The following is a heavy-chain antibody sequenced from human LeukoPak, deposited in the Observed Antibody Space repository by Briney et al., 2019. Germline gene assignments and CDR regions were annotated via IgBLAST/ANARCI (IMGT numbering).Heavy chain of an antibody. D-gene: IGHD1-1*01. Sequence: SETLSLTCTVSGDSISSSSYYWSWIRQPPGKGLEWIGSIYHSGSTYYNPSLKSRVTISVDTSKNQFSLKLSSVTAADTAVYYCARVLTPLEKTDYWGQGTLVTVSS. V-gene: IGHV4-39*07. J-gene: IGHJ4*02. CDR1: GDSISSSSYY. CDR3: ARVLTPLEKTDY. CDR2: IYHSGST.